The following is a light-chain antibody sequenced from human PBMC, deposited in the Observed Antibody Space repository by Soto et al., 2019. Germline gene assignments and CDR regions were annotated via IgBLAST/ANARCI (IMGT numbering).Light chain of an antibody. J-gene: IGKJ5*01. Sequence: EIVMTQSPGTLSVSPGERATLSCRASQSVRRKLAWYQQKPGQAPRLLIYDALTRATGIPARFSGSGSVTEFTHTISSLQSEDFAVYYCQQYNNWPPITFGQGTRLEIK. V-gene: IGKV3-15*01. CDR2: DAL. CDR1: QSVRRK. CDR3: QQYNNWPPIT.